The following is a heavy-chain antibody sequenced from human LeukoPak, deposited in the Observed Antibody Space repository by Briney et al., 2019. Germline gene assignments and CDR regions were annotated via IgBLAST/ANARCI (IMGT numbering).Heavy chain of an antibody. D-gene: IGHD6-19*01. J-gene: IGHJ4*02. Sequence: GESLKISCKGFGYSVTNNWIGWVRQMPGRGLEWMGIIYPDDSDTRYSPSFQGQVTISADKSINTAYLQWSSLKASDTAMYYCARHPSYTSGWPLDYWGQGTLVTVSS. CDR2: IYPDDSDT. CDR3: ARHPSYTSGWPLDY. V-gene: IGHV5-51*01. CDR1: GYSVTNNW.